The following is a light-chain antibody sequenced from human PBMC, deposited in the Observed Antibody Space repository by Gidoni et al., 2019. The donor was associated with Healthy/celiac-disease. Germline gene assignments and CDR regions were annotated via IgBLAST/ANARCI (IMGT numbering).Light chain of an antibody. V-gene: IGKV1-9*01. CDR1: QGISSY. CDR2: AAS. CDR3: QQLNSYPQT. Sequence: DIQLTQSPSFLSASVGDRVTIPCWASQGISSYLAWYQQNPGKAPKLLIYAASTLQSGVQSRFSGSGSGTEFTLTISSLQPEDFATYYCQQLNSYPQTFGQGTRVEIK. J-gene: IGKJ1*01.